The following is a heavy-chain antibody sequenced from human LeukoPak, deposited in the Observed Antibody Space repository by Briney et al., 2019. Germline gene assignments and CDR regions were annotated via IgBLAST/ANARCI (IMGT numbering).Heavy chain of an antibody. Sequence: SETLSLTCAVYGVSFSGYYWSWIRQPPGKGPEWIGEINHSGSTNYNPSLKSRVTISVDTSKNQFSLKLSSVTAADTAVYYCASGYYYGMDVWGQGTTVTVSS. V-gene: IGHV4-34*01. CDR1: GVSFSGYY. J-gene: IGHJ6*02. CDR2: INHSGST. CDR3: ASGYYYGMDV.